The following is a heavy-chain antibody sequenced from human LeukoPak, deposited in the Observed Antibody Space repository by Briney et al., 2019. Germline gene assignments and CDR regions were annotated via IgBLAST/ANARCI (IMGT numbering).Heavy chain of an antibody. Sequence: GGSPRLSCAASEFTLSGYWMHWVRHAPGKGLVWVSRISPDGSTTNYADSVRGRFTISRDNAKNTLYLQMSSLRADDTAVYYCARASANNYGLFDYWGQGTLVTVSS. J-gene: IGHJ4*02. CDR3: ARASANNYGLFDY. D-gene: IGHD5-18*01. V-gene: IGHV3-74*01. CDR1: EFTLSGYW. CDR2: ISPDGSTT.